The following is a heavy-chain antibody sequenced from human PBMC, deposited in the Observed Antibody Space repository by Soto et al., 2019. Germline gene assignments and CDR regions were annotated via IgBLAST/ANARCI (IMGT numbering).Heavy chain of an antibody. CDR3: ARGKGIGWYESSDF. CDR1: GFTVSISY. D-gene: IGHD6-19*01. V-gene: IGHV3-53*01. Sequence: EVQLVESGGGLIQPGESLRLSCAASGFTVSISYMSWVRQAPGKGLEWVSTIYRDGSTYYADSVEGRFTISRDNSKNTLYLQMNILRAEYTATYYCARGKGIGWYESSDFWGQGTLVTVSS. CDR2: IYRDGST. J-gene: IGHJ4*02.